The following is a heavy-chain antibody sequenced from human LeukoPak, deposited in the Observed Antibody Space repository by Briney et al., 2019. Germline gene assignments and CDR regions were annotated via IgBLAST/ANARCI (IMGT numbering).Heavy chain of an antibody. D-gene: IGHD6-19*01. J-gene: IGHJ4*02. CDR1: GDSISTYY. V-gene: IGHV4-59*01. CDR2: VNLSGST. CDR3: ASGVWLARDY. Sequence: SETLSLTCTISGDSISTYYWSWIRQSPGKGLEWLGDVNLSGSTNYNPSLNDDPSLTGPVSRPIYTSKNQFSLKLSSVTAADTAADYCASGVWLARDYWGQGTLVTVSS.